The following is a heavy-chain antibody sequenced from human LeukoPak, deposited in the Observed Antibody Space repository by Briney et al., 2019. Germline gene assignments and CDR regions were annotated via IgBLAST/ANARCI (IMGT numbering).Heavy chain of an antibody. CDR2: LNAANGNS. Sequence: ASVKVSCKASGYTLTSFAMHWVRQAPGQRLEWMGRLNAANGNSQYSQKFQDRVTITSDSSANTAYMEFSSLRSEDSAVYYCARDLARGTEMIITTLFDYWGQGTLVTVSS. V-gene: IGHV1-3*01. D-gene: IGHD3-22*01. J-gene: IGHJ4*02. CDR3: ARDLARGTEMIITTLFDY. CDR1: GYTLTSFA.